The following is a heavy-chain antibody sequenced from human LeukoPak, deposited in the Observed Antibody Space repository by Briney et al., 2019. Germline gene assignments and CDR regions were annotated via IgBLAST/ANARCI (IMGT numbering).Heavy chain of an antibody. Sequence: GGSLRLSCAASGFTFSSYAMSWVRQAPGKGLEWVSVFSASGGSTYYADSVKGRFTISRDNSKNTLYLQMNGLRAEDTAVYYCARDWIPVLLWFGDKEKSADAFDIWGQGTMVTVSS. J-gene: IGHJ3*02. CDR3: ARDWIPVLLWFGDKEKSADAFDI. V-gene: IGHV3-23*01. CDR2: FSASGGST. D-gene: IGHD3-10*01. CDR1: GFTFSSYA.